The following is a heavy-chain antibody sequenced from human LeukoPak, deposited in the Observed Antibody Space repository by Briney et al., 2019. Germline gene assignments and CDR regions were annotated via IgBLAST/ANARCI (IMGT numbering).Heavy chain of an antibody. Sequence: GGSLRLSCAVSGITLSNYGMSWVRQAPGKGLEWVAGISGSAGGTYYADSVKGRFTISRDNAKNTLYLQLNNLRAEDTAVYFCAKRGVVIRVILVGFYKEAYYFDSWGQGALVTVSS. J-gene: IGHJ4*02. D-gene: IGHD3-22*01. CDR2: ISGSAGGT. CDR1: GITLSNYG. CDR3: AKRGVVIRVILVGFYKEAYYFDS. V-gene: IGHV3-23*01.